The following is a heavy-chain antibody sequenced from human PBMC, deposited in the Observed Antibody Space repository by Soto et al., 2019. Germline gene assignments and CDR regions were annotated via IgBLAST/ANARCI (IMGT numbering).Heavy chain of an antibody. J-gene: IGHJ4*02. D-gene: IGHD3-3*01. V-gene: IGHV4-34*01. Sequence: NPAETLSLSGAGYGGACSGYYWSWIRQPPGKGLEWIGEINHSGNINYNPSLKSRVTISVDTSKNQFSLNLSSVTAADTAVYYCARTSIFGGGYYFDYWGQGTLVTVSS. CDR3: ARTSIFGGGYYFDY. CDR1: GGACSGYY. CDR2: INHSGNI.